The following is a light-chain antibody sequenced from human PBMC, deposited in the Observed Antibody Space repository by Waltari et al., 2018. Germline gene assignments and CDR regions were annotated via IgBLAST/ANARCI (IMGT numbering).Light chain of an antibody. CDR3: SSRNGRANEVV. V-gene: IGLV3-19*01. Sequence: SSELTQDPAVSVALGQTVRITCQGDSLSTPSAGWYQLKPGQAPVLVMFGKDKRPSGIPDRFSGYSSGTTSSLTITGAQAEDEADYYCSSRNGRANEVVFAGGTKVTVL. J-gene: IGLJ3*02. CDR2: GKD. CDR1: SLSTPS.